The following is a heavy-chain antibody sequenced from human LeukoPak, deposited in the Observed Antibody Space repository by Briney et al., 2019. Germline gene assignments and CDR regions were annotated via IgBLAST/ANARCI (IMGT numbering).Heavy chain of an antibody. CDR2: INHSGST. D-gene: IGHD5-24*01. Sequence: SETLSLTCAVYGGSFSGYYWSWIRQPPGKGLEWIGEINHSGSTNYNPSLKSRVTISADTSKNQFSLKLRSVTAADTAVYFCARLVKRWLQPYYYFYMDVWGKGTTVIMSS. CDR1: GGSFSGYY. J-gene: IGHJ6*03. CDR3: ARLVKRWLQPYYYFYMDV. V-gene: IGHV4-34*01.